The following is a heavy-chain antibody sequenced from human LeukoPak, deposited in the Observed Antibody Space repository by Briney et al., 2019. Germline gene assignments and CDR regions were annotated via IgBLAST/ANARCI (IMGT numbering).Heavy chain of an antibody. CDR2: VNPSDGST. J-gene: IGHJ3*01. D-gene: IGHD3-22*01. CDR3: ARDRVLYDYDSSGFFQGAFDL. CDR1: GYTFTSYY. V-gene: IGHV1-46*01. Sequence: SVTVSCMASGYTFTSYYIHWVRQAPGQARDGMGIVNPSDGSTSYAQKFQGRGTMTRDTSTSTVYMELSSLRSEDTAVHYCARDRVLYDYDSSGFFQGAFDLWGEGTMVTVSS.